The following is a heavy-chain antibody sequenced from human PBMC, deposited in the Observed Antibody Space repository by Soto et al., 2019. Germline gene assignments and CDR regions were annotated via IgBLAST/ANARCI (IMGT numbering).Heavy chain of an antibody. CDR2: IYYSGST. V-gene: IGHV4-61*01. J-gene: IGHJ4*02. CDR3: ARAYGGYADY. D-gene: IGHD5-12*01. Sequence: PSETLSLTCTVSGGSVSSGSDYWSWIRQPPGKGLEWIGYIYYSGSTNYNPSLKSRVTISVDTSKNQFSLKLSSVTAADTAVYYCARAYGGYADYWGQGALVTV. CDR1: GGSVSSGSDY.